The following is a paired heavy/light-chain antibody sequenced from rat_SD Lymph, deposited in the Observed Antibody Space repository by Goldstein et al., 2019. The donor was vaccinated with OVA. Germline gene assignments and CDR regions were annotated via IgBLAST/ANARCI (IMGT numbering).Heavy chain of an antibody. CDR2: IRHIANAYTT. Sequence: EVKLLESGGGLVQPGGSMRLSCAASGFTFTDFYMNWIRQPAGKAPEWLGFIRHIANAYTTEYNPSVEGRFTISRDNTQNMLYLQMNTLRAEDSATYYCARSRGNVMDAWGQGASVTVSS. J-gene: IGHJ4*01. D-gene: IGHD1-11*01. CDR3: ARSRGNVMDA. CDR1: GFTFTDFY. V-gene: IGHV7-7*01.
Light chain of an antibody. Sequence: DVQLTQSLSYLAASPGESVSISCKASKSISNFLAWYHQKPGEAYKLLIYSGSTLQSGTPSRFSGSGSGTNFTLTIRSLEPEDFGLYYCQQFYEKPYTFGAGTKLEL. CDR3: QQFYEKPYT. J-gene: IGKJ2-3*01. CDR2: SGS. CDR1: KSISNF. V-gene: IGKV16S1*01.